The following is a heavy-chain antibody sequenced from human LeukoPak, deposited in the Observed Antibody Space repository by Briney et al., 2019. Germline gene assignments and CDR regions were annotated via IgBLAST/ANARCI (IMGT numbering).Heavy chain of an antibody. CDR3: ARGGRNSYYSDY. Sequence: GGYLRLSCAASGFTFSSYGMHWVRQAPGKGLEWVAVIWYDGSNKYYADSVKGRFTISRDNSKNTLYLQMNSLRAEDTAVYYCARGGRNSYYSDYWGQGTLVTVSS. J-gene: IGHJ4*02. D-gene: IGHD3-22*01. V-gene: IGHV3-33*01. CDR1: GFTFSSYG. CDR2: IWYDGSNK.